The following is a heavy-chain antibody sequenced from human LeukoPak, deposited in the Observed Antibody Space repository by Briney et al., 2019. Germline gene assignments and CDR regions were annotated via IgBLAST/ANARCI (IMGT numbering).Heavy chain of an antibody. V-gene: IGHV3-23*01. J-gene: IGHJ4*02. CDR3: ARGEGGIAAAGTDF. CDR1: GFTFSNYA. Sequence: GGSLRLSCAASGFTFSNYAMSWVRQPPGKGLEWVSAISGSGGSTYYADSVKGRFTISRDNSKNTLYLQMNSLRAEDTAVYYCARGEGGIAAAGTDFWGQGTLVTVSS. D-gene: IGHD6-13*01. CDR2: ISGSGGST.